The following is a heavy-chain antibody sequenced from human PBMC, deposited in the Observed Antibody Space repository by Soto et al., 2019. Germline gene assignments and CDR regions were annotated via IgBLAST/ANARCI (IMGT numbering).Heavy chain of an antibody. CDR3: TRDPVYCSSTSCYSHYGMDV. CDR1: GFTFGDYA. V-gene: IGHV3-49*03. J-gene: IGHJ6*02. D-gene: IGHD2-2*01. CDR2: IRSKAYGGTT. Sequence: PGGSLRLSCTASGFTFGDYAMSWFRQAPGKGLEWVGFIRSKAYGGTTEYAASVKGRFTISRDDSKSIAYLQMNSMKTEDTAVYYCTRDPVYCSSTSCYSHYGMDVWGQGTTVTVSS.